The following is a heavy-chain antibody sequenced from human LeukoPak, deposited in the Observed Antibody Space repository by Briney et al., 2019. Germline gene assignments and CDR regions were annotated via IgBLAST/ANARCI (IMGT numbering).Heavy chain of an antibody. CDR1: GFTFGTFW. D-gene: IGHD6-19*01. Sequence: GGSLRLSCEASGFTFGTFWMSWVRQAPGKGLEWVANVNQGGSQKNYVDSVRGRFTIDRDDAKNSLYLRMNSLRAEDTAMYFCVRDKGGWNPFDYWGQGTLVTVSS. CDR3: VRDKGGWNPFDY. CDR2: VNQGGSQK. V-gene: IGHV3-7*03. J-gene: IGHJ4*02.